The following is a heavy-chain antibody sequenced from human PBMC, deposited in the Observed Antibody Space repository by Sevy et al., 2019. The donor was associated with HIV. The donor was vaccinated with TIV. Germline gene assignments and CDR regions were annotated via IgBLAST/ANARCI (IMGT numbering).Heavy chain of an antibody. CDR2: IRKDGSEK. D-gene: IGHD3-10*01. CDR1: GFSFSWYW. CDR3: ANKGGSRPNDAFDT. V-gene: IGHV3-7*01. Sequence: GGSLRLSCAASGFSFSWYWMSWVRQTPEKGLEWVANIRKDGSEKNYVDSVKGRFTISRDNAKNSLYLQMNGLRAEDTAVYYCANKGGSRPNDAFDTSGQGTMVTVSS. J-gene: IGHJ3*02.